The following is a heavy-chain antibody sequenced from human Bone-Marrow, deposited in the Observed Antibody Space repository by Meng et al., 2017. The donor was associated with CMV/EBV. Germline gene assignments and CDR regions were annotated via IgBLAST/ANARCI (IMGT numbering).Heavy chain of an antibody. J-gene: IGHJ6*02. CDR2: IIPILGIA. D-gene: IGHD6-13*01. CDR3: ARDLSSTEGGYSSSWYYYYYGMDV. CDR1: GGTFSSYA. Sequence: SVKVSCKASGGTFSSYAISRVRQAPGQGLEWMGGIIPILGIANYAQKFQGRVTITADKSTSTAYMELSSLRSEDTAVYYCARDLSSTEGGYSSSWYYYYYGMDVWGQGTTVTVSS. V-gene: IGHV1-69*10.